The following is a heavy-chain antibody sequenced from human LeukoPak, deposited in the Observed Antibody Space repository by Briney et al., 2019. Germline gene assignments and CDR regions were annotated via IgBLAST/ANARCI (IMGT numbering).Heavy chain of an antibody. CDR2: ISAYNGNT. J-gene: IGHJ4*02. CDR3: ARERVTTIFGVVTLDPFDY. V-gene: IGHV1-18*01. CDR1: GYTFTSYG. D-gene: IGHD3-3*01. Sequence: GASVKVSCKASGYTFTSYGISWVRQAPGQGLEWVGWISAYNGNTNYAQKLQGRVTMTTDTSTSTAYMELRSLRSDDTAVYYCARERVTTIFGVVTLDPFDYWGQGTLVTVSS.